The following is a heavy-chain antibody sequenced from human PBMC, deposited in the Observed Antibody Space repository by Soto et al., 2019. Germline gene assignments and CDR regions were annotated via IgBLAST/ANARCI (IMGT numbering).Heavy chain of an antibody. CDR2: INPNNGGT. CDR3: AREGWGGIASDY. V-gene: IGHV1-2*02. CDR1: GYTFTGYY. D-gene: IGHD3-16*01. Sequence: ASVKVSCKASGYTFTGYYMHWVRQAPGQGLEWMGWINPNNGGTNYTQQFRGRVTMTRDTSINTAYMELSRLRSDDTAVYYCAREGWGGIASDYWGQGTLVTVSS. J-gene: IGHJ4*02.